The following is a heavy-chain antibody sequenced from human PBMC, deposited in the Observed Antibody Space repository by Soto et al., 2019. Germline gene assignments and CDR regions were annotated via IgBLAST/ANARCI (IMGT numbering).Heavy chain of an antibody. D-gene: IGHD6-13*01. CDR3: ARGYSSSWYWFDP. J-gene: IGHJ5*02. CDR1: GYTFTGYY. V-gene: IGHV1-2*02. CDR2: INPNSGGT. Sequence: ASVKVSCKASGYTFTGYYMHWARQAPGQGLEWMGWINPNSGGTNYAQKFQGRVTMTRDTSISTAYMELSRLRSDDTAVYYCARGYSSSWYWFDPWGQGTLVTVSS.